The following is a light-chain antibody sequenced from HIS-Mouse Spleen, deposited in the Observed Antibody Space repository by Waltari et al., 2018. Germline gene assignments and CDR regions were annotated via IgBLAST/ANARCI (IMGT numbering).Light chain of an antibody. Sequence: QSVLTQPPSASGTPGQRVTISCSGRSSHIGSHYVHWYQQLPGTAPKLLIFRNNQRPSGVPDRFSGSKSGTSASLAISGLRSEDEADYYCAAWDDSLSGYVFGTGTKVTVL. CDR3: AAWDDSLSGYV. CDR1: SSHIGSHY. CDR2: RNN. J-gene: IGLJ1*01. V-gene: IGLV1-47*01.